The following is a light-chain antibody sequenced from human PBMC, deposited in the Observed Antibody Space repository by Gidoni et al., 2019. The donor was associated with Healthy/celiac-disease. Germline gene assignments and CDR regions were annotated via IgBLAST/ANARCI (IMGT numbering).Light chain of an antibody. V-gene: IGKV3-11*01. Sequence: EIVLRQSPATLSLSPRERATLSCRASQSVSSYLAWYQQKPGQAPRLLIYDASNRATGIPARFSGSGSGTDFTLTISSLEPEDFAVYYCQQRSNWPPEYTFGQGTKLEIK. CDR2: DAS. J-gene: IGKJ2*01. CDR1: QSVSSY. CDR3: QQRSNWPPEYT.